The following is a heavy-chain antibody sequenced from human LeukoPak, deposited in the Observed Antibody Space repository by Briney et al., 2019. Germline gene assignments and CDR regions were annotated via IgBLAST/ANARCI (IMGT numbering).Heavy chain of an antibody. J-gene: IGHJ3*02. CDR1: GFTFSSYG. Sequence: GGSLRLSCAASGFTFSSYGMHWVRQAPGKGLEWVAFIRYDGSNKYYADSVKGRFTISRDNSKNTLYLQMNSLRAEDTAVYYCAKDLVRAAAGILHAFDIWGQGTMVTVSS. D-gene: IGHD6-13*01. V-gene: IGHV3-30*02. CDR3: AKDLVRAAAGILHAFDI. CDR2: IRYDGSNK.